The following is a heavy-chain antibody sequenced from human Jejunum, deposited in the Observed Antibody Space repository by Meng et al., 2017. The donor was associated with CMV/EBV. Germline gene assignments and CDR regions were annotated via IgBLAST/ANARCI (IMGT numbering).Heavy chain of an antibody. D-gene: IGHD1/OR15-1a*01. CDR2: INSEGSDT. CDR3: ARVEQEMC. V-gene: IGHV3-74*02. CDR1: GFNLSSYW. J-gene: IGHJ4*02. Sequence: VERGGGLVPAGGSLRLSCAASGFNLSSYWMHWVRQAPGKGLVWVSHINSEGSDTNYADSVKGRFTISRDNAKNTLYLQMNSLRDEDTAVYYCARVEQEMCWGQGTLVTVSS.